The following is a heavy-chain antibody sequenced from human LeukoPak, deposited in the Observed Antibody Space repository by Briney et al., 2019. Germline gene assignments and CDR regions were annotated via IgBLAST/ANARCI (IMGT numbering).Heavy chain of an antibody. D-gene: IGHD3-10*01. CDR2: IYYSGST. CDR1: GGSISSYY. Sequence: SETVSLTCTVSGGSISSYYWSWIRQPPGKGLEWIGYIYYSGSTNYNPSLKSRVTISVDTSKNQFSLKLSSVTAADTAVYYCARETAGGGPFDYWGQGTLVTVSS. V-gene: IGHV4-59*12. J-gene: IGHJ4*02. CDR3: ARETAGGGPFDY.